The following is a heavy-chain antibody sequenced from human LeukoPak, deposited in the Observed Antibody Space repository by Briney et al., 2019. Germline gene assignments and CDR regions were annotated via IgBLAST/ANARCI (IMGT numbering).Heavy chain of an antibody. Sequence: TLSLTCTVSGGSFSSGTYWSWIRQSAGKGLEWIGRIYASGSSSYNPSLKSRVTISLDTSENQFSLKLRSVTAADTAVYYCATNVGFGELADSWGQGTLVTVSS. CDR3: ATNVGFGELADS. V-gene: IGHV4-61*02. CDR1: GGSFSSGTY. D-gene: IGHD3-10*01. CDR2: IYASGSS. J-gene: IGHJ4*02.